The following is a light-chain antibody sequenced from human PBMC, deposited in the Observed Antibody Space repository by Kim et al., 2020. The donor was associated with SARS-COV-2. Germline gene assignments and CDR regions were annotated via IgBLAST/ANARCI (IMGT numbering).Light chain of an antibody. Sequence: PCESATLTCRASQIVGNNLSWYQQKPGQSPTILIFGASTRPTGISARFSGSGSGTDFTLTISSLRPEDSAVYYCQQYNKWPPITFGGGTKVDIK. CDR1: QIVGNN. V-gene: IGKV3-15*01. CDR2: GAS. J-gene: IGKJ4*01. CDR3: QQYNKWPPIT.